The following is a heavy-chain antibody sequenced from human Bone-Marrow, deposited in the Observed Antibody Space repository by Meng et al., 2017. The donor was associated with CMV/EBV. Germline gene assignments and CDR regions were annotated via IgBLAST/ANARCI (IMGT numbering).Heavy chain of an antibody. CDR1: GFTFSSYS. J-gene: IGHJ5*02. Sequence: GESLKISCAASGFTFSSYSMNWVRQAPGKGLEWVSSISSSSYIYYADSVKGRFTISRDNAKNSLYLQMNSLRAEDTAVYYCARDDIVVVPAAEDWFDPWGQGTLVTVSS. CDR2: ISSSSYI. CDR3: ARDDIVVVPAAEDWFDP. D-gene: IGHD2-2*01. V-gene: IGHV3-21*01.